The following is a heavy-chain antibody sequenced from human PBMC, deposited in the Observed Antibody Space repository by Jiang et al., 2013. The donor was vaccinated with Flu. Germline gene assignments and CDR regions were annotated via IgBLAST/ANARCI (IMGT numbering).Heavy chain of an antibody. D-gene: IGHD1-26*01. V-gene: IGHV1-69*01. CDR1: GGTFSSYA. J-gene: IGHJ6*03. CDR2: IIPIFGTA. CDR3: ARVGPRKWELLDYYYYYMDV. Sequence: SGAEVKKPGSSVKVSCKASGGTFSSYAISWVRQAPGQGLEWMGGIIPIFGTANYAQKFQGRVTITADESTSTAYMELSSLRSEDTAVYYCARVGPRKWELLDYYYYYMDVWGKGTTVTVSS.